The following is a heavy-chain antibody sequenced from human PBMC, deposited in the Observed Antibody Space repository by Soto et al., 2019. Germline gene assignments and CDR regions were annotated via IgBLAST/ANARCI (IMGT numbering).Heavy chain of an antibody. CDR2: IKQDGSDK. CDR1: GFTFSSFW. CDR3: VRDRSGSYLEGFDY. V-gene: IGHV3-7*01. D-gene: IGHD2-15*01. Sequence: EVQLVESGGGLVQLGGSRRLSCAASGFTFSSFWMTWVRQAPGKGLEWVANIKQDGSDKYYVDSVKGRFTISRDNARNSLFLEMKSLRSEDTAVYSCVRDRSGSYLEGFDYWGQGPLVTVSS. J-gene: IGHJ4*02.